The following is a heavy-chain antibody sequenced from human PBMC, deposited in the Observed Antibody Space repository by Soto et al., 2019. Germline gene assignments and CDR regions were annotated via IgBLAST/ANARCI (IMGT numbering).Heavy chain of an antibody. CDR1: GGTFSSYT. CDR3: ARDRMVTHWFDP. D-gene: IGHD4-4*01. V-gene: IGHV1-69*08. Sequence: QVQLVQSGAEEKKPGSSVKVSCKASGGTFSSYTISWVRQAPGQGLEWMGRIIPILGIANYAQKFQGRVTITADKSTSTAYMELSSLRSEDTAVYYCARDRMVTHWFDPWGQGTLVTVSS. CDR2: IIPILGIA. J-gene: IGHJ5*02.